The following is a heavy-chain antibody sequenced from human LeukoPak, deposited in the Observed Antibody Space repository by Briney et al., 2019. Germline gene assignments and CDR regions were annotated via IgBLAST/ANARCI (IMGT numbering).Heavy chain of an antibody. V-gene: IGHV4-61*02. J-gene: IGHJ4*02. D-gene: IGHD4-17*01. CDR2: IYTSGST. CDR3: ARECYGDYLDY. Sequence: SQTLSLTCTVSGGSLSSGSYYWSWLRQPAGKGLEWIGRIYTSGSTNYNPSLKSRVTISVDTSKNQFSLKLSSVTAADTAVYYCARECYGDYLDYWGQGTLVTVSS. CDR1: GGSLSSGSYY.